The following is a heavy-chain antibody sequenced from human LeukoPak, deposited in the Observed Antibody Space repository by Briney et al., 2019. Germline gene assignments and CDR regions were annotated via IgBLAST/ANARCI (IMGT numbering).Heavy chain of an antibody. D-gene: IGHD3-22*01. CDR3: ARDGDLYYYDSSGYASRAFDI. V-gene: IGHV4-59*01. CDR1: GGSISSYY. J-gene: IGHJ3*02. Sequence: PSETLSLTCTVSGGSISSYYWSWIRQPPGKGPEWIGYIYYSGSTNYNPSLKSRVTISVDTSKNQFSLKLSSVTAADTAVYYCARDGDLYYYDSSGYASRAFDIWGQGTMVTVSS. CDR2: IYYSGST.